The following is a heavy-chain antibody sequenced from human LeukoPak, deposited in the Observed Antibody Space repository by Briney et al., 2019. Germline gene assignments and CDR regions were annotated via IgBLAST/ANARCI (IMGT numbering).Heavy chain of an antibody. Sequence: VASVKVSCKASGGTFSSYAISWVRQAPGQGLEWMGGIIPIFGTANYAQKFQGRVTITADESTSTAYMELSSLRSEDTAVYYCARSLGHGYNPDYWGQGTLVTVSS. D-gene: IGHD5-24*01. CDR1: GGTFSSYA. CDR2: IIPIFGTA. CDR3: ARSLGHGYNPDY. J-gene: IGHJ4*02. V-gene: IGHV1-69*13.